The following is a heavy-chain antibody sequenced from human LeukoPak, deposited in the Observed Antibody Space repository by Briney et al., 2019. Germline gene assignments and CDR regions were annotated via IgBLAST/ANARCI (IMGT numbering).Heavy chain of an antibody. J-gene: IGHJ4*02. CDR1: GLTFSSYS. D-gene: IGHD6-13*01. CDR2: ISSSSSPI. Sequence: GGSLRLSCVVSGLTFSSYSMNWVRQAPGKGLEWVSYISSSSSPIYDSDSVKGRFTISRDNAKNSLYLEMNSLRAEDTAVYYCVRELSGILGFDYWGRGTLVTVSS. V-gene: IGHV3-48*01. CDR3: VRELSGILGFDY.